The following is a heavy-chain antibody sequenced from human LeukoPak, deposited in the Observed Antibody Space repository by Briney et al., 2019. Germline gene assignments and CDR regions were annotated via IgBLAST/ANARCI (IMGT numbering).Heavy chain of an antibody. Sequence: GGSLRLSCAASGFTFSSYAMSWVRQAPGKGLEWVSAISGSGGSTYYADSVKGRFTISRDNSKNSLYLQMNSLRAGDTAVYYCARTIEMATISYFDYWGQGTLVTVSS. V-gene: IGHV3-23*01. D-gene: IGHD5-24*01. J-gene: IGHJ4*02. CDR2: ISGSGGST. CDR1: GFTFSSYA. CDR3: ARTIEMATISYFDY.